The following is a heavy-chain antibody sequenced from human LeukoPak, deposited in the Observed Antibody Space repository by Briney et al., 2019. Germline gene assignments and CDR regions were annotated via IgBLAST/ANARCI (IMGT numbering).Heavy chain of an antibody. CDR3: ARDRVGWVGAPTRHAFDI. D-gene: IGHD1-26*01. CDR1: GFTFNNYG. V-gene: IGHV3-30*02. CDR2: IRYDGSNT. J-gene: IGHJ3*02. Sequence: GGSLRLSCAASGFTFNNYGMHWVRQAPGKGLEWLAFIRYDGSNTYYADSVKGRFTVSRDDSKNTLYLQMNSLRAEDTAVYYCARDRVGWVGAPTRHAFDIWGQGTMVTVSS.